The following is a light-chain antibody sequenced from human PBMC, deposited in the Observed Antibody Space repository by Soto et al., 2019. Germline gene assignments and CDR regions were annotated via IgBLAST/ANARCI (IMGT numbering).Light chain of an antibody. CDR2: GAS. CDR3: QQYGSSPIT. J-gene: IGKJ5*01. Sequence: EIVLTQSPDTLSLSPGERAALSCRARQSVSSSYLAWYQQKPGQAPRLLIYGASSRATGIPDRFSGSGSGTDFTLTISRLEPEDFEVYYCQQYGSSPITFGQGTRLETK. V-gene: IGKV3-20*01. CDR1: QSVSSSY.